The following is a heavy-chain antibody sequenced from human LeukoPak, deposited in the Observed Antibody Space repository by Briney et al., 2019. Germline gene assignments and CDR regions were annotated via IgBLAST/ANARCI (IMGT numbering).Heavy chain of an antibody. CDR2: IRSKAYGGTT. CDR1: GFTFGDYA. Sequence: PGGSLRPSCTASGFTFGDYAMSWVRQAPGKGLEWGGFIRSKAYGGTTGYAASVKGRFTISRDDSKSIAYLQMNSLKTEDTAVYYCTRAGNGYSYGYGFDYWGQGTLVTVSS. J-gene: IGHJ4*02. D-gene: IGHD5-18*01. CDR3: TRAGNGYSYGYGFDY. V-gene: IGHV3-49*04.